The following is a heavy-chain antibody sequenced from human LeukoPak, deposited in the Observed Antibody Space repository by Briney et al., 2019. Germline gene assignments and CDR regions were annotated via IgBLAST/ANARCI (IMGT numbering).Heavy chain of an antibody. CDR1: GYTFTSYY. V-gene: IGHV1-46*01. CDR2: INPSGGST. Sequence: ASVTVSCKASGYTFTSYYMHWVRQAPGQGLEWMGIINPSGGSTSYAQKFQGRVTMTRDTSTSTVYMELSSLRSEDTAVYYCARATGIAAAGDYWGQGTLVTVSS. J-gene: IGHJ4*02. D-gene: IGHD6-13*01. CDR3: ARATGIAAAGDY.